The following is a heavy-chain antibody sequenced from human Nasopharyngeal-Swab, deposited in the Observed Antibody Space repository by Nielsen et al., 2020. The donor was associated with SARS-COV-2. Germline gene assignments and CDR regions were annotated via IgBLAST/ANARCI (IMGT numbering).Heavy chain of an antibody. CDR2: IIGIGDDT. CDR1: GFTFSSYA. CDR3: VKDLRGKYAFEI. V-gene: IGHV3-23*01. J-gene: IGHJ3*02. D-gene: IGHD3-16*01. Sequence: GGSLRLSCATSGFTFSSYAINWVRQAPGKGLEWVSSIIGIGDDTLFAHSVKGRITNSRDNSDNMLSLYLTNLRAEDTDLYWCVKDLRGKYAFEIWGQGTMVTVSS.